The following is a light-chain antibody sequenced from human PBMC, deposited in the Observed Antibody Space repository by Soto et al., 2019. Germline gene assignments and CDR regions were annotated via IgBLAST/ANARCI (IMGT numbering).Light chain of an antibody. Sequence: EIVMTQSPATLSVSPGERATLSCMASQSVSSNLAWYQQKPGQAPRLLIYGASTRATGIPARFSGSGSGTEFTLTISSLQSEDFAEYHCQQYNNWPQTFGQGTKVDIK. CDR2: GAS. CDR1: QSVSSN. CDR3: QQYNNWPQT. V-gene: IGKV3-15*01. J-gene: IGKJ1*01.